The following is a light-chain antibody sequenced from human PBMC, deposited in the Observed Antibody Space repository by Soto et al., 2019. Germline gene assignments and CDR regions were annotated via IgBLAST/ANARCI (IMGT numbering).Light chain of an antibody. CDR1: SSNIGAGYD. CDR3: QSYDSSLSGVV. Sequence: QSVLTQPPSVSGAPGQRVTISCTGGSSNIGAGYDVHWYQQLPGTAPKLLIYANSNRPSGVPDRFSGSKSGTSASLAITGLQAEDEADYYCQSYDSSLSGVVFGGGTKLTVL. J-gene: IGLJ2*01. V-gene: IGLV1-40*01. CDR2: ANS.